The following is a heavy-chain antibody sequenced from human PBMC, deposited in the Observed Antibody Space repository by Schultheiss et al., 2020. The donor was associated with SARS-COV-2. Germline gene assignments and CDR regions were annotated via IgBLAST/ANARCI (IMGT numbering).Heavy chain of an antibody. CDR1: GYTFTSYV. J-gene: IGHJ6*02. CDR3: ARDGGSIAVALKVMDV. Sequence: ASVKVSCKASGYTFTSYVISWVRQAPGQGLEWMGIINPSGGSTSYAQKFQGRVTMTRDTSTSTVYMELSSLRSEDTAVYYCARDGGSIAVALKVMDVWGQGTTVTVSS. CDR2: INPSGGST. D-gene: IGHD6-19*01. V-gene: IGHV1-46*01.